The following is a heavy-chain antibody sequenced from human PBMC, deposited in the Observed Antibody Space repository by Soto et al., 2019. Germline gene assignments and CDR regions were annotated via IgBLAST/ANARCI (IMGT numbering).Heavy chain of an antibody. J-gene: IGHJ6*02. CDR1: GFTFSSYW. Sequence: GGSLRLSCAASGFTFSSYWMHWVRQAPGKGLVWVSRINSDGSSTSYADSVKGRFTISRDNAKNTLYLQMNSLRAEDTAVYYCARVTVASYCYGMDVWGQGTTVTVSS. CDR2: INSDGSST. CDR3: ARVTVASYCYGMDV. D-gene: IGHD2-15*01. V-gene: IGHV3-74*01.